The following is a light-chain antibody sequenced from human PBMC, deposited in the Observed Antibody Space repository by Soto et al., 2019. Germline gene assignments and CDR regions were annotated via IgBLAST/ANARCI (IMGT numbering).Light chain of an antibody. Sequence: DIQMTQSPSSLSASVGDRVTITCRASQGISNYIAWYQQKPGKAPKLLIYAASTLQSGVPPRFSGSGSGTDFTLTINSLQPEAVATYSCQEYSSVPLFGPGTKVDIK. CDR3: QEYSSVPL. CDR2: AAS. J-gene: IGKJ3*01. V-gene: IGKV1-27*01. CDR1: QGISNY.